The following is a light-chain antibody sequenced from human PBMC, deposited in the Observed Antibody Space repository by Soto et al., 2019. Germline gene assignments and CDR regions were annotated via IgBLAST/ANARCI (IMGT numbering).Light chain of an antibody. J-gene: IGLJ3*02. V-gene: IGLV1-47*02. CDR3: VAWDDSLSGPWV. CDR1: SSNIGSNY. CDR2: SNN. Sequence: QSVLTQPPSASGTPGQRVTISCSGSSSNIGSNYVYWYQQLPGTAPKLLIYSNNQRPSGVPDRFSGSKSGTSASLAISGLRSEDEADYYCVAWDDSLSGPWVFGGGTKLTVL.